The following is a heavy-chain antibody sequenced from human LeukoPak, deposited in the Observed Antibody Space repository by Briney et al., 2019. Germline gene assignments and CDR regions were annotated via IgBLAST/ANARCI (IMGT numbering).Heavy chain of an antibody. CDR3: ARGRRGITMVRGVITHFDY. CDR1: GGSVSSGSYY. J-gene: IGHJ4*02. D-gene: IGHD3-10*01. V-gene: IGHV4-61*01. Sequence: SETLSLTCTVSGGSVSSGSYYWSWIRRPPGKGLEWIGYIYYSGSTNYNPSLKSRVTISVDTSKNQFSLKLSSVTAADTAVYYCARGRRGITMVRGVITHFDYWGQGTLVTVSS. CDR2: IYYSGST.